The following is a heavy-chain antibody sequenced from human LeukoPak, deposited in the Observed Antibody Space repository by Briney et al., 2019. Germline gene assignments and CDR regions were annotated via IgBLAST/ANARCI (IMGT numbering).Heavy chain of an antibody. J-gene: IGHJ4*02. CDR1: GYTFTGYY. CDR2: INPKSGGT. D-gene: IGHD3-22*01. Sequence: ASVKVSFKASGYTFTGYYMHWVRQAPGQGGEWMGWINPKSGGTNYAQNFQGRVTMTRDTSISTAYMEVSRLRSDDTAVYYCAREDSSGYDYWGQGTLVTVSS. V-gene: IGHV1-2*02. CDR3: AREDSSGYDY.